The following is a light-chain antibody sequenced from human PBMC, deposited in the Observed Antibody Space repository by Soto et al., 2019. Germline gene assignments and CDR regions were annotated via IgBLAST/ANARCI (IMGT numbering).Light chain of an antibody. Sequence: QSVLTQPASVSGSPGQSITISCTGSSSDVGGYNYVSWYQQHPGKAPKLIIYEVSNRPSGISSRFSGSKSANTASLTISGLQAEDEAEYYCGTWDNSLSAWVFGGGTKLTVL. CDR3: GTWDNSLSAWV. J-gene: IGLJ3*02. V-gene: IGLV2-14*01. CDR1: SSDVGGYNY. CDR2: EVS.